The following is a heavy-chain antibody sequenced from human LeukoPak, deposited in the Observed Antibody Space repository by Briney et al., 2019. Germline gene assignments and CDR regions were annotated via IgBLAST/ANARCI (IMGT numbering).Heavy chain of an antibody. Sequence: ATVKISCKASGYTFTDYYMHWVQQAPGQGLEWMGYMKPNSGNTGYAQKFQGRVTMTRDTSISTAYMELSSLTSEDTAVYYCATELRWKDHWGQGTLVTVSS. CDR1: GYTFTDYY. CDR2: MKPNSGNT. D-gene: IGHD4-23*01. CDR3: ATELRWKDH. J-gene: IGHJ4*02. V-gene: IGHV1-8*02.